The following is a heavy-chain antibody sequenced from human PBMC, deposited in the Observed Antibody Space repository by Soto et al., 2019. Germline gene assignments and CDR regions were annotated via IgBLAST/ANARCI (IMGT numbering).Heavy chain of an antibody. CDR1: GSTFSSYW. CDR2: IKQDGSGK. J-gene: IGHJ4*02. V-gene: IGHV3-7*03. CDR3: AREGFFGGDYVMFDS. D-gene: IGHD2-21*02. Sequence: GGSLRLSCEASGSTFSSYWMNWVRQAPGKGLEWVANIKQDGSGKYYVDSVKGRFTISRDNAKNSLYLEMNSLRVEDTAVYYCAREGFFGGDYVMFDSWGQGTLVTVSS.